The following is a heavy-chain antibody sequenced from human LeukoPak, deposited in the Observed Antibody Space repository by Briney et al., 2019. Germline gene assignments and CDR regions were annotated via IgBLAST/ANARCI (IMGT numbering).Heavy chain of an antibody. V-gene: IGHV3-23*01. CDR3: SKWNGYGDY. Sequence: GSLRLPCAASGFSFSNSGMSWVRQAPAKGLEWVAGISGGGANTHYADSVKGRFTISRDNSKNTLFLQMNSLRDEDTAIYYCSKWNGYGDYWGQGTLVTVSS. J-gene: IGHJ4*02. D-gene: IGHD1-1*01. CDR2: ISGGGANT. CDR1: GFSFSNSG.